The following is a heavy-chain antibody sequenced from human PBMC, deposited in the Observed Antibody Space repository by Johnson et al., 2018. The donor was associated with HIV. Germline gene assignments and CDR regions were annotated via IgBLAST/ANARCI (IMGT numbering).Heavy chain of an antibody. CDR2: ISYDGSNK. CDR3: ARGVSPERQAGPDAFDI. CDR1: GFTFSSYA. Sequence: QVQLLESGGGLVQPGGSLRLSCAASGFTFSSYAMHWVRQAPGNGLEWVAVISYDGSNKYYADSVKGRFTISRDNSKNTLYLQMNSLRAEDTAVYYCARGVSPERQAGPDAFDIWGQGTMVTVSS. J-gene: IGHJ3*02. D-gene: IGHD1-14*01. V-gene: IGHV3-30*04.